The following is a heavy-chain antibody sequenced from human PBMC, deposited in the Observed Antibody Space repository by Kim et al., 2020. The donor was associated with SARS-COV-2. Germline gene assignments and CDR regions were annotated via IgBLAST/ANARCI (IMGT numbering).Heavy chain of an antibody. D-gene: IGHD6-13*01. CDR1: GFTFSSYT. Sequence: GGSLRLSCAASGFTFSSYTMNWVRQAPGKGLEWVSSISSSSSYIYYADSVKGRFTISRDNANNPLHLQMNSLRAEDTAVYYCARVRWSSSRYEVRGYYY. V-gene: IGHV3-21*01. CDR3: ARVRWSSSRYEVRGYYY. J-gene: IGHJ6*01. CDR2: ISSSSSYI.